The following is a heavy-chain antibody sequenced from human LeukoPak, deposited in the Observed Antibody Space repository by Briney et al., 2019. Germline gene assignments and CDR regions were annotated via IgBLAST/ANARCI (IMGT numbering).Heavy chain of an antibody. V-gene: IGHV4-34*01. CDR3: ARVLAAAHY. CDR1: GGSFSGYY. D-gene: IGHD6-13*01. CDR2: INHSGST. J-gene: IGHJ4*02. Sequence: KPSETLSLTCAVYGGSFSGYYWSWVRQPPGKGLEWIGEINHSGSTNYNPSLKSRVTISVDTSKNQFSLKLSSVTAADTAVYYCARVLAAAHYWGQGTLVTVSS.